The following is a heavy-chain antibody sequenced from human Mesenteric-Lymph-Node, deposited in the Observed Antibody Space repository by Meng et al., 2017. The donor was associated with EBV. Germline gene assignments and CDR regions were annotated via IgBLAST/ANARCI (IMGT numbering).Heavy chain of an antibody. Sequence: VQLVGSGVGVVQPVGSLKLSCAVSVFTFSDYAMSWVRQAPGKGLEWVSAIGGSGDSTYYVDSMKGRFTISRDNSKNPLYLQMNSLRAEDTATYYCAPLHREYSFGWPFDYWGQGTLVTVSS. J-gene: IGHJ4*02. D-gene: IGHD5-18*01. CDR2: IGGSGDST. CDR1: VFTFSDYA. CDR3: APLHREYSFGWPFDY. V-gene: IGHV3-23*04.